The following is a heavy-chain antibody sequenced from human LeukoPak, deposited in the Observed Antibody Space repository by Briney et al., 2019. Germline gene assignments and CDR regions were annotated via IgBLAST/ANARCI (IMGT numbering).Heavy chain of an antibody. J-gene: IGHJ4*02. CDR2: ISAYSGGT. Sequence: ASVKVSCKASGYTFTSYGLTWVRQAPGQGLEWMGWISAYSGGTNYAQKFQGRVTMTRDTSISTAYMELSRLRSDDTAVYYCARGAQGSGWTPGYWGQGTLVTVSS. V-gene: IGHV1-2*02. D-gene: IGHD6-19*01. CDR1: GYTFTSYG. CDR3: ARGAQGSGWTPGY.